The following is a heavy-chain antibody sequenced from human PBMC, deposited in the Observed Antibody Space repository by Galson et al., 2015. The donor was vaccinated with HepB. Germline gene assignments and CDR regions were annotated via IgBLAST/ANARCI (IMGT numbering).Heavy chain of an antibody. CDR1: GASMNTRNYH. D-gene: IGHD3-3*01. CDR3: ASDRDDFPYTYFDY. V-gene: IGHV4-31*03. CDR2: ISHTGSS. Sequence: LSLTCTVSGASMNTRNYHWSWIRQLPGKGLEWIGYISHTGSSYYNPSLKSRLSLSIDTSNNQFSLKLSSVTAADTAVYFCASDRDDFPYTYFDYWGLGTLVTVSS. J-gene: IGHJ4*02.